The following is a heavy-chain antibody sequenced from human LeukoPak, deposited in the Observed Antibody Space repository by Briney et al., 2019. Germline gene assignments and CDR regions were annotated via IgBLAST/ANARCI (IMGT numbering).Heavy chain of an antibody. CDR2: IYWNDDK. Sequence: ESGPTLVNPTQTLTLTCTSSGFSLSTSGVGVGWIRQPPGKALEWLALIYWNDDKRYSPSLKSRLTITKDTSKNQVVLTMTNMDPVDTATYYCAHTEGYYDFWSGYSYYFDYWGQGTLVTVSS. V-gene: IGHV2-5*01. J-gene: IGHJ4*02. CDR3: AHTEGYYDFWSGYSYYFDY. CDR1: GFSLSTSGVG. D-gene: IGHD3-3*01.